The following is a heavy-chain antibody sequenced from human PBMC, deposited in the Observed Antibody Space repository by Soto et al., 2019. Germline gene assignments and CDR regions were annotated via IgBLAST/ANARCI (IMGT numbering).Heavy chain of an antibody. CDR2: IKQDGSEK. J-gene: IGHJ6*02. Sequence: EVQLVESGGGLVQPGGSLRLSCAASGFTFSSYWMSWVRQAPGKGLEWVANIKQDGSEKYYVDSVKGRFTISRDNAKNSLYLQMNRLRAEDTAVYYCARDLLPRGIAAAGRLYGMDVWGQGTTVTVSS. CDR1: GFTFSSYW. CDR3: ARDLLPRGIAAAGRLYGMDV. D-gene: IGHD6-13*01. V-gene: IGHV3-7*03.